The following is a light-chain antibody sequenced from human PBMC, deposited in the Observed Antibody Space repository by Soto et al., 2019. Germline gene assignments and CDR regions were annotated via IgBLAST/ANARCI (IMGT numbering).Light chain of an antibody. CDR2: DVS. CDR1: SSDVGGYNF. Sequence: QSALTQPASVSGSPGQSITISCTGTSSDVGGYNFVSWYQQHPGKAPKLIIYDVSNRPSGVSNRFSGSKSGNTASLTISGLQTEDEADYYCSSYTRSSTQVFGTGTKLTVL. J-gene: IGLJ1*01. V-gene: IGLV2-14*01. CDR3: SSYTRSSTQV.